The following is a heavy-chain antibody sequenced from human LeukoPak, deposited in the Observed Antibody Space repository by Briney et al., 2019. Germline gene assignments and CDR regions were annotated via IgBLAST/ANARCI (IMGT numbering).Heavy chain of an antibody. Sequence: ASVKVSCKASGYTFTTYDINWVRQATGQGLEWMGWVNPNSGNTGYTQKFQGRVTMTRNTSISIAYMELSSLRSEDTAVYYCARGIFGVYYFDYWGQGTLVTVSS. CDR2: VNPNSGNT. CDR1: GYTFTTYD. J-gene: IGHJ4*02. V-gene: IGHV1-8*01. D-gene: IGHD3-3*01. CDR3: ARGIFGVYYFDY.